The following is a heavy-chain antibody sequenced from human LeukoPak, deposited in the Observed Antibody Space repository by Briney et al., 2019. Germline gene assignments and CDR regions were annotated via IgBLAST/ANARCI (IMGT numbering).Heavy chain of an antibody. J-gene: IGHJ3*02. CDR1: GYDLSKYW. Sequence: PQGSLKISCKASGYDLSKYWIGWVRQMPGKGLEGMGTITPGDSDTRYGPSFRGQVTITADKSIGTAYLQLNRLKPSDTAVYYCARPHFRGSDQMLDAFDIWGQGTLVTVSS. D-gene: IGHD2-2*01. CDR2: ITPGDSDT. V-gene: IGHV5-51*01. CDR3: ARPHFRGSDQMLDAFDI.